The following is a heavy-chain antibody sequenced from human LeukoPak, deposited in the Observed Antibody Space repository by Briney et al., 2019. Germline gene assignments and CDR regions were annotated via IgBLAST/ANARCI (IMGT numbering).Heavy chain of an antibody. CDR3: ALTTGYSSSWYYFDY. V-gene: IGHV3-30-3*01. J-gene: IGHJ4*02. Sequence: GGSLRLSCAASGFTFSSYAMSWVRQAPGKGLEWVAVISYDGSNKYYADSVKGRFTISRDNSKNTLYLQMNSLRAEDTAVYYCALTTGYSSSWYYFDYWGQGTLVTVSS. CDR1: GFTFSSYA. CDR2: ISYDGSNK. D-gene: IGHD6-13*01.